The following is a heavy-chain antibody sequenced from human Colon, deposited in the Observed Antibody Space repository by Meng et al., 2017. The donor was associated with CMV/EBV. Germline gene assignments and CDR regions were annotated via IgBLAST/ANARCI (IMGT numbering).Heavy chain of an antibody. V-gene: IGHV4-39*07. CDR2: IYFSGST. CDR1: GGSISSRSYY. Sequence: SETLSLTCTVSGGSISSRSYYWGWIRQPPGKGREWIGSIYFSGSTYYNPSLKSRVTISLDTSKNQFSLNLSSVTAADTAIFYCARFPNPGSCSGANCYSWGQGTLVTVSS. D-gene: IGHD2-15*01. CDR3: ARFPNPGSCSGANCYS. J-gene: IGHJ4*02.